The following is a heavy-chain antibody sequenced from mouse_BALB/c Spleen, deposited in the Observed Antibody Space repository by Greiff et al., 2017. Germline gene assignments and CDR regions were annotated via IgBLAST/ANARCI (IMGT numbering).Heavy chain of an antibody. D-gene: IGHD2-10*01. CDR1: GFSLTSYG. CDR3: ARGAYYGNYAMDY. Sequence: VKLQESGPGLVQPSQSLSITCTVSGFSLTSYGVHWVRQSPGKGLEWLGVIWSGGSTDYNAAFISRLSISKDNSKSQVFFKMNSLQANDTAIYYCARGAYYGNYAMDYWGQGTSVTVSS. J-gene: IGHJ4*01. CDR2: IWSGGST. V-gene: IGHV2-2*02.